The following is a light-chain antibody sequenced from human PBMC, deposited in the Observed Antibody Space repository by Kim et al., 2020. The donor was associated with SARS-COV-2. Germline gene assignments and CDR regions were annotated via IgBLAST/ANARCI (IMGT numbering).Light chain of an antibody. Sequence: EIVLTQSPGTLSLSPGERATLSCRASQSVSSSYLAWYQQKPGQAPRLLIYGASSRAPGIPDRFSGSGSGTDFTLTISRLEPEDFAVYYCKQYGSSPPTFGQGTKVDIK. J-gene: IGKJ1*01. CDR2: GAS. V-gene: IGKV3-20*01. CDR3: KQYGSSPPT. CDR1: QSVSSSY.